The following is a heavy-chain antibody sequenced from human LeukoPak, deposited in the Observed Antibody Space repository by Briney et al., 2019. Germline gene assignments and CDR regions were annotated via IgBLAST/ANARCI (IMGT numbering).Heavy chain of an antibody. D-gene: IGHD6-19*01. Sequence: PSETLSLTCAVYGGSFSGYYWSWIRQPPGKGLEWIGEINHSGSTNYNPSLKSRVTISVDTSKNQFSLKLSSVTAADTAVYYCARGLPVARWYYYYYMDVWGKGTTVTASS. CDR1: GGSFSGYY. V-gene: IGHV4-34*01. CDR2: INHSGST. CDR3: ARGLPVARWYYYYYMDV. J-gene: IGHJ6*03.